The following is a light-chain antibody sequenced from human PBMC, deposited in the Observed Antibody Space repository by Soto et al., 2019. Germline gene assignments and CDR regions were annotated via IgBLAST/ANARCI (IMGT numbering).Light chain of an antibody. CDR3: SSYTSSITPYV. J-gene: IGLJ1*01. Sequence: QSVLTQPASVSGSPGQSITISCTGTSSDVGGYNYVSWYQQHPGKAPKLMIFEVSNRPSGVSNRFSGSKSVITAFLTISGLQAEDEADYYCSSYTSSITPYVFGTGTKVTVL. V-gene: IGLV2-14*01. CDR1: SSDVGGYNY. CDR2: EVS.